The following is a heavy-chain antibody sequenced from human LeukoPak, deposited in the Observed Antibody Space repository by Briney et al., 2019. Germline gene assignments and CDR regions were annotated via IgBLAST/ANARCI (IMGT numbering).Heavy chain of an antibody. CDR3: AKGAAIDL. V-gene: IGHV3-23*01. J-gene: IGHJ5*02. Sequence: GGSLRLSCATSGFTFSNYAMNWVRQAPGKGLEGGSAVTGPGDTTYYADSVKGRFFMSREDSKTTVYLQMNSLRAEDTAIYYCAKGAAIDLWGQGTLVTVSS. CDR2: VTGPGDTT. CDR1: GFTFSNYA. D-gene: IGHD3-16*01.